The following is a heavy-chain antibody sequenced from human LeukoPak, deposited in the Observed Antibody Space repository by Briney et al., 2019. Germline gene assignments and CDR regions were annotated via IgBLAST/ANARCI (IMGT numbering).Heavy chain of an antibody. D-gene: IGHD2-8*02. CDR1: GFTFSSYG. CDR2: ISYDGGNK. J-gene: IGHJ6*02. Sequence: PGRSLRLSCAASGFTFSSYGMHWVRQAPGKGLEWVAVISYDGGNKYYADSVKGRFTISRDNSKNTLYLQMNSLRAEDTAVYYCAKSLVAYYYYYGMDVWGQGTTVTVSS. V-gene: IGHV3-30*18. CDR3: AKSLVAYYYYYGMDV.